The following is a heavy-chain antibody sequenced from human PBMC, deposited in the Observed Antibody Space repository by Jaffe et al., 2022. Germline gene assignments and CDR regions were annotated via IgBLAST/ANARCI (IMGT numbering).Heavy chain of an antibody. V-gene: IGHV4-38-2*01. D-gene: IGHD3-22*01. Sequence: QVQLQESGPGLVKPSETLSLTCAVSGYSISSGYYWGWIRQPPGKGLEWIGSIYHSGSTYYNPSLKSRVTISVDTSKNQFSLKLSSVTAADTAVYYCASRTVTMIVVENDAFDIWGQGTMVTVSS. CDR3: ASRTVTMIVVENDAFDI. J-gene: IGHJ3*02. CDR1: GYSISSGYY. CDR2: IYHSGST.